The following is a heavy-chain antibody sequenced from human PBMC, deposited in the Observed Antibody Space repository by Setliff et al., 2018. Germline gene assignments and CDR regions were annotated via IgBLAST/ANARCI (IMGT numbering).Heavy chain of an antibody. J-gene: IGHJ6*03. D-gene: IGHD2-21*01. CDR1: GYPISSGYY. V-gene: IGHV4-38-2*01. CDR2: IYHSGST. CDR3: ARVRRVVIAYYYYMDV. Sequence: SETLSLTCAVSGYPISSGYYWGWIRQPPGKGLEWIGSIYHSGSTYYNPSLKSRVTISVDTSKNQFSLKLSSVTAADTAVYYCARVRRVVIAYYYYMDVWGKGTTGTVSS.